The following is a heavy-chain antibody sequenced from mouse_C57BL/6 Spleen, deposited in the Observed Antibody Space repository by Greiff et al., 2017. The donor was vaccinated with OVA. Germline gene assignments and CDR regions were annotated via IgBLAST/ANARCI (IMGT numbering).Heavy chain of an antibody. CDR3: ALNYYGSGWVDY. CDR1: GYTFTSYW. J-gene: IGHJ2*01. V-gene: IGHV1-55*01. CDR2: IYPGSGST. D-gene: IGHD1-1*01. Sequence: QVQLQQPGAELVKPGASVKMSCKASGYTFTSYWITWVKQRPGQGLEWIGDIYPGSGSTNYNEKFKSKATLTVDTSSSTAYMQLSSLTSEDSAVYYCALNYYGSGWVDYWGQGTTLTVSS.